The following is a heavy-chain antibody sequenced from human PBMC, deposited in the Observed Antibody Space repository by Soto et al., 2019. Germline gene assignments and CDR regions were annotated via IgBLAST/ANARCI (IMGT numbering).Heavy chain of an antibody. CDR3: AKDGGRITMGRGVIITHWYFDL. D-gene: IGHD3-10*01. V-gene: IGHV3-23*01. CDR1: GFTFSSYA. CDR2: ISGSGGST. J-gene: IGHJ2*01. Sequence: EVQLLESGGGLVQPGGSLRLSCAASGFTFSSYAMSWVRQAPGKGLEWVSAISGSGGSTYYADSVKGRFTISRDNSKNTLYLQLNSLRDEDTDVYYCAKDGGRITMGRGVIITHWYFDLWGRGTLVTVSS.